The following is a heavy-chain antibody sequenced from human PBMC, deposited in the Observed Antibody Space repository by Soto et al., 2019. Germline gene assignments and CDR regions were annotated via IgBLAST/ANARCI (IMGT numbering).Heavy chain of an antibody. CDR1: GFTFSSYS. D-gene: IGHD6-19*01. J-gene: IGHJ4*02. Sequence: EVQLVESGGGLVKPGGSLRLSGAASGFTFSSYSMNWVRQAPGKGLEWVSSISSSSSYIYYADSVKGRFTISRDNAKNSLYLQMNSLRAEDTAVYYCARDSTDRSSGWRYYFDYWGQGTLVTVSS. V-gene: IGHV3-21*01. CDR3: ARDSTDRSSGWRYYFDY. CDR2: ISSSSSYI.